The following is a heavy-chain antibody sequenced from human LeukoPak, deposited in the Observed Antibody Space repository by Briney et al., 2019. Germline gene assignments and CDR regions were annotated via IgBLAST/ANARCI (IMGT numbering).Heavy chain of an antibody. Sequence: SGGSLRLSCAASGFTFSSYGMHCVRQAPGKGLEWVAVISYDGRNKYYADSVKGRFTISRDNSKNTLYLRMNSLRAEDTAVHYCGKDLRSGGAAGYYYSGMAVCGQGTTVTLPS. CDR3: GKDLRSGGAAGYYYSGMAV. D-gene: IGHD6-13*01. CDR1: GFTFSSYG. CDR2: ISYDGRNK. V-gene: IGHV3-30*18. J-gene: IGHJ6*02.